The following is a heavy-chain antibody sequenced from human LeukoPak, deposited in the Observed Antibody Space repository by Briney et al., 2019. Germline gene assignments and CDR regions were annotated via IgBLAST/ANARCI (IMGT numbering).Heavy chain of an antibody. CDR2: INPSGGST. Sequence: ASVKVSCKASGYTFTSYYVHWVRQAPGQGLEWMGIINPSGGSTSSAQKFQGGVTMTSDTSTSTVYMELSSLRSEDTAVYYCAREGPTAIKYYFDYWGQGTLVTVSS. CDR3: AREGPTAIKYYFDY. V-gene: IGHV1-46*01. D-gene: IGHD2-2*01. CDR1: GYTFTSYY. J-gene: IGHJ4*02.